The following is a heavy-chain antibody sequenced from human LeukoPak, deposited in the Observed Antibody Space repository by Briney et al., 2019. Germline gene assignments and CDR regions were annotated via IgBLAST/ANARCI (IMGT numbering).Heavy chain of an antibody. Sequence: ASVKVSCKASGGTFSSYAISWVRQAPGQGLEWMGGIIPIFGTANYAQKFQGRVTITTDESTSTAYMELSSLRSEDTAVYYCARAAYCSSTSCLYYFDYWGQGTLVTVSS. D-gene: IGHD2-2*01. CDR3: ARAAYCSSTSCLYYFDY. CDR1: GGTFSSYA. CDR2: IIPIFGTA. J-gene: IGHJ4*02. V-gene: IGHV1-69*05.